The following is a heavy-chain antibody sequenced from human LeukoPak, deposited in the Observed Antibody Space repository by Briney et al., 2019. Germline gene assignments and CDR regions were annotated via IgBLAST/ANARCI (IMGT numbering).Heavy chain of an antibody. J-gene: IGHJ6*03. CDR3: ARDRRHRDDFWSGDYYYYMDV. D-gene: IGHD3-3*01. Sequence: ASVKVSCKASGGTFSSYAISWVRQAPGQGLEWMGGIIPIFGTANYAQKFQGRVTITTDESTSTAYMELSSLRSEDTAVYYCARDRRHRDDFWSGDYYYYMDVWGKGTTVTDSS. V-gene: IGHV1-69*05. CDR1: GGTFSSYA. CDR2: IIPIFGTA.